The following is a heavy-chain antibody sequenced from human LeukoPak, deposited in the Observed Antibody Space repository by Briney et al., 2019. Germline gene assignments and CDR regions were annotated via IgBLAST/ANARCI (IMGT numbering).Heavy chain of an antibody. D-gene: IGHD2-21*02. CDR2: IYSSGST. J-gene: IGHJ4*02. V-gene: IGHV4-59*01. CDR3: ARGRGDFIIFDY. Sequence: SETLSLTCTVSGGSISSYYWSWIRQPPGKGLEWIGYIYSSGSTNYNPSLESRVTISVDTSKNQFSLKLSSVTAADTAVYYCARGRGDFIIFDYWGQGTLVTVSS. CDR1: GGSISSYY.